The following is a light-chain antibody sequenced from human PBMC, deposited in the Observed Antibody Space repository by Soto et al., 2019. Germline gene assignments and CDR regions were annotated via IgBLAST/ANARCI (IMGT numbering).Light chain of an antibody. CDR3: QSYDNSLSGYV. CDR1: SSNIGAGYA. CDR2: GNI. V-gene: IGLV1-40*01. J-gene: IGLJ1*01. Sequence: QSVLTQPPSVSGAPGQSVTISCPGSSSNIGAGYAVHWYQQLPGTAPKLLIYGNINLPSGVPDRFSGSKSGTSASLAIAGLQAEDEADYYCQSYDNSLSGYVLGTGTKVNVL.